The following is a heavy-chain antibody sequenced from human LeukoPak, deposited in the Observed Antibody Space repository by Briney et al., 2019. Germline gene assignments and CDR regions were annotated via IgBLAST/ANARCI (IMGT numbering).Heavy chain of an antibody. CDR1: GFTFGDYA. D-gene: IGHD6-13*01. V-gene: IGHV3-49*04. CDR2: IRSKAYGGTT. Sequence: GRSLGLSCTASGFTFGDYAMSWVRQAPGKGLEWVGFIRSKAYGGTTEYAASVKGRFTISRDDSKSIAYLQMNSLKTEDTAVYYCTTPPDADSSWYAKGFDYWGQGTLVTVSS. J-gene: IGHJ4*02. CDR3: TTPPDADSSWYAKGFDY.